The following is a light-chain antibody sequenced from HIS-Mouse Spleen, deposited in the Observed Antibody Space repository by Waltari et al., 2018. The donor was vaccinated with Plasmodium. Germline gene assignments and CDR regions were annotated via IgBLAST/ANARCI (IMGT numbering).Light chain of an antibody. CDR1: QGISSY. Sequence: AIRMTQSPSSFSSSTGAIVHITCRASQGISSYLAWYQQKPGKAPKLLIYAASTLQSGVPSRFSGSGSGTDFTLTISCLQSEDFATYYCQQYYSYPFTFGPGTKVDIK. J-gene: IGKJ3*01. CDR3: QQYYSYPFT. CDR2: AAS. V-gene: IGKV1-8*01.